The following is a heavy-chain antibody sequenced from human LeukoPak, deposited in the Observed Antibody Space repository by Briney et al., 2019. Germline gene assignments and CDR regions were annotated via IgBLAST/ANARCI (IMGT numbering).Heavy chain of an antibody. CDR1: GGSISSYY. D-gene: IGHD1-26*01. Sequence: SETLSLTCTVSGGSISSYYWSWIRQPLGKGLEWIGYIYYSGSTNYNPSLKSRVTISVDTSKNQFSLKLSSVTAADTAVYYCAGSYAKVGATLFDYWGQGTLVTVSS. CDR3: AGSYAKVGATLFDY. V-gene: IGHV4-59*01. CDR2: IYYSGST. J-gene: IGHJ4*02.